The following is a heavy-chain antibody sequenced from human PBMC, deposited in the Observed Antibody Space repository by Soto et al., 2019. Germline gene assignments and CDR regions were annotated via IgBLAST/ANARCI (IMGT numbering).Heavy chain of an antibody. V-gene: IGHV4-39*01. CDR2: IYYTGST. D-gene: IGHD4-17*01. CDR1: GGSISSSSHY. Sequence: SETLSLTCTISGGSISSSSHYWGWIRQPPGKGLEWIGSIYYTGSTYYNPSLKSRVTISVDTSKNQFSLKLSSVTAADTSVYYCARQSLDYGDYWFDPWGQGTLVTVSS. J-gene: IGHJ5*02. CDR3: ARQSLDYGDYWFDP.